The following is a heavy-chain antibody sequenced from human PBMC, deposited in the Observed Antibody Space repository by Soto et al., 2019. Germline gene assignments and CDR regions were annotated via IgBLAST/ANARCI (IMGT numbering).Heavy chain of an antibody. Sequence: SETLSLTCTVSGGSISSYYWSWIRQPPGKGLEWIGYIYYSGSTNYNPSLKSRVTISVDTSKNQFSLKLSSVTAADTAVYYCARVGYCSSTSCQRKPARYYFDYWGQGTLVTVSS. J-gene: IGHJ4*02. V-gene: IGHV4-59*01. D-gene: IGHD2-2*01. CDR1: GGSISSYY. CDR3: ARVGYCSSTSCQRKPARYYFDY. CDR2: IYYSGST.